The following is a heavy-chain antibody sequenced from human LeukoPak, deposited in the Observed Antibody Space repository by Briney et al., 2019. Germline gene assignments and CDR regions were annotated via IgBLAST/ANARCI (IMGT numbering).Heavy chain of an antibody. J-gene: IGHJ5*02. CDR2: IIPIFGTA. D-gene: IGHD6-13*01. V-gene: IGHV1-69*13. CDR1: GGTFSSYA. Sequence: EASVKVSCKASGGTFSSYAISWVRQAPGQGLEWMGGIIPIFGTANYAQKFQGRVTITADESTSTAYMELSSLRSEDTAVYYCVGSSWYWFDPWGQGTLVTVSS. CDR3: VGSSWYWFDP.